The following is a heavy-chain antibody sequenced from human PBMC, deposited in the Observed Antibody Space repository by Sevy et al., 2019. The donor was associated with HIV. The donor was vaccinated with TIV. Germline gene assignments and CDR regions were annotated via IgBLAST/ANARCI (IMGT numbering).Heavy chain of an antibody. CDR3: ARAYDPYYHDSSGYSN. D-gene: IGHD3-22*01. Sequence: SETLSLTCAVYGGSFSGYYWSWIRQPPGKGLEWIGEINHSGSTNYNPSLKSRVTISVDTSKNQFSLKLSSVTAADTAVYYCARAYDPYYHDSSGYSNWGQGTLVTVSS. CDR2: INHSGST. V-gene: IGHV4-34*01. J-gene: IGHJ4*02. CDR1: GGSFSGYY.